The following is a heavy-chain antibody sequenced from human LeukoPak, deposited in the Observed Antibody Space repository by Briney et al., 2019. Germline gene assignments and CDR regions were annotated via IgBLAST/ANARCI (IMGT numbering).Heavy chain of an antibody. V-gene: IGHV1-2*02. Sequence: ASVKVSCKASGYTFTGYYTHWVRQAPGQGLEWMGWINPNSGGTNYAQKFQGRVTMTRDTSISTAYMELSRLRSDDTAVYYCARSRATYYYDSTLAYDYWGQGTLVTVSS. D-gene: IGHD3-22*01. CDR3: ARSRATYYYDSTLAYDY. J-gene: IGHJ4*02. CDR2: INPNSGGT. CDR1: GYTFTGYY.